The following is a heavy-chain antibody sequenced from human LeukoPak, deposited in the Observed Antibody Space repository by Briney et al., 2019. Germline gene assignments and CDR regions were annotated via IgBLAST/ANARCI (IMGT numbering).Heavy chain of an antibody. D-gene: IGHD1-26*01. CDR2: ISSSSSTV. J-gene: IGHJ6*02. CDR3: ARGGGNYYYGMDV. CDR1: GFSLTTYS. V-gene: IGHV3-48*01. Sequence: GGSLRLSCAASGFSLTTYSMKWVRQAPGKGLEWVSYISSSSSTVYYADSVKGRFTISRDNAKSSLYLQMNSLRAEDTAVYYCARGGGNYYYGMDVWGQGTTVTVSS.